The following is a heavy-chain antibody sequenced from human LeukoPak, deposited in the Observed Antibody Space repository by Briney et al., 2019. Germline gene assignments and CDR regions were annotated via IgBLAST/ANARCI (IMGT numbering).Heavy chain of an antibody. V-gene: IGHV3-30*02. CDR1: GFIFSDFG. CDR3: ARITAAAGTYFDY. D-gene: IGHD6-13*01. Sequence: GGSLRLSCAASGFIFSDFGIHWVRQAPGKGLEWVGFTRYDGTNYANFVKGQFTISRDNSTNTVYLQMNSLRAEDTAVYYCARITAAAGTYFDYWGQGTLVTVSS. J-gene: IGHJ4*02. CDR2: TRYDGT.